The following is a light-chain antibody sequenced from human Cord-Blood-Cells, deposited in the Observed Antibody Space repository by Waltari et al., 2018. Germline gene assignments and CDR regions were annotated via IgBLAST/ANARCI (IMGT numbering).Light chain of an antibody. CDR2: EGS. CDR1: SSDVGSYNL. CDR3: CSYAGSITFLV. Sequence: QSALTQPASVSGSPGQSITISCTGTSSDVGSYNLVSWYQQHPGKAPKLMIYEGSKRPSRVSIPVACSQSGNTSSLTISGLQAEDEADYYCCSYAGSITFLVFGGGTKLTVL. V-gene: IGLV2-23*01. J-gene: IGLJ2*01.